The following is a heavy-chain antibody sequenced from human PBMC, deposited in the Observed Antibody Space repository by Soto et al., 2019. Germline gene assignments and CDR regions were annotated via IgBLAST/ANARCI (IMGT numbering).Heavy chain of an antibody. CDR2: MNPNSGNT. CDR3: ASSSSWFTVYYYGMDV. V-gene: IGHV1-8*01. J-gene: IGHJ6*02. D-gene: IGHD6-13*01. Sequence: ASVKVSCKASGYTFTSYDINWVRQATGQGLEWMGWMNPNSGNTGYAQKFQGRVTMTRNTSISTAYMELSSLRSEDTAVYYCASSSSWFTVYYYGMDVWGQGTTVTVSS. CDR1: GYTFTSYD.